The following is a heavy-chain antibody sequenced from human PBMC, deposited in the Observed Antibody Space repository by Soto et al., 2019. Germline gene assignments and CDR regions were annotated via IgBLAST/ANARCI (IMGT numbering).Heavy chain of an antibody. CDR1: GFTFSSYA. Sequence: GGSLRLSCAASGFTFSSYAMHWVRQAPGKGLEWVAVISYDGSNKYYADSVKGRFTISRDNSKNTLYLQMNSLRAEDTAIYYCAKDQGNSNPLYYFDFWGPGTLVTVSS. D-gene: IGHD3-22*01. V-gene: IGHV3-30-3*01. CDR3: AKDQGNSNPLYYFDF. CDR2: ISYDGSNK. J-gene: IGHJ4*02.